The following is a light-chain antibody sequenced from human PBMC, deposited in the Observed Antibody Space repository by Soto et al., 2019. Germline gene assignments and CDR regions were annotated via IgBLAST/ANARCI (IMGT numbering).Light chain of an antibody. CDR1: SSDVGGYNY. J-gene: IGLJ1*01. CDR2: EVS. Sequence: QSALTQPPSASGSPGQSVTISCTGTSSDVGGYNYVSWYQQHPGKAPKLMIYEVSKRPSGVPDRFSGSKSGNTASMTVSGLQAEDEADYYCSPFAGYFTFVFGTGTKVTVL. CDR3: SPFAGYFTFV. V-gene: IGLV2-8*01.